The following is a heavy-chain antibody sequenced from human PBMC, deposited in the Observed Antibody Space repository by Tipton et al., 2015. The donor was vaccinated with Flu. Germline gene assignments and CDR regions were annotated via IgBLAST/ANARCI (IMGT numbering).Heavy chain of an antibody. V-gene: IGHV3-30*18. J-gene: IGHJ5*02. CDR3: AKEDYDFWSGYSRFDP. CDR2: ISYDGSNK. Sequence: SLRLSCAASGFTFSSYGMHWVRQAPGKGLEWVAVISYDGSNKYYADSVKGRFTISRDNSKNTLYLQMNSLRAEDTAVYYCAKEDYDFWSGYSRFDPWGQGTLVTVSS. D-gene: IGHD3-3*01. CDR1: GFTFSSYG.